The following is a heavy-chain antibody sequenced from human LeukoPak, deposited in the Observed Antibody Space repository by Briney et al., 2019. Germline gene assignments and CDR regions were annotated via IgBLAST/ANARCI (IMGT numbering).Heavy chain of an antibody. CDR1: GGTFSSYA. D-gene: IGHD6-13*01. J-gene: IGHJ6*02. CDR3: ARDKDGYSSSWYGLGRGYYYYYGMDV. Sequence: ASVKVSCKASGGTFSSYATSWVRQAPGQGLEWMGGIIPIFGTANYAQKFQGRVTITADESTSTAYMELSSLRSEDTAVYYCARDKDGYSSSWYGLGRGYYYYYGMDVWGQGTTVTVSS. CDR2: IIPIFGTA. V-gene: IGHV1-69*13.